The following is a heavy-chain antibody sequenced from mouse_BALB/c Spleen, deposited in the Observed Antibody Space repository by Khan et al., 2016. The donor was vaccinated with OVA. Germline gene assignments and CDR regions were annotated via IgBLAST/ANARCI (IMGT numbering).Heavy chain of an antibody. CDR2: ISSGGSYT. D-gene: IGHD2-3*01. CDR1: GFTFSSYG. Sequence: EVELVESGGDLVKPGGSLKLSCAASGFTFSSYGMSFVRQTPDKRLEWVATISSGGSYTYYPDNLKGRFTISRDNANNTLYLKMSSLKSEDTAMYYCARQPGYYGGSAMDYWGQGTSVTVSS. J-gene: IGHJ4*01. CDR3: ARQPGYYGGSAMDY. V-gene: IGHV5-6*01.